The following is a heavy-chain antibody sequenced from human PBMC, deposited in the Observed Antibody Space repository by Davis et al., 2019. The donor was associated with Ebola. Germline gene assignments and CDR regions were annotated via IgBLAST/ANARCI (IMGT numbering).Heavy chain of an antibody. J-gene: IGHJ6*02. CDR3: ARDPAATYYYYGMDV. CDR1: GFTFSSYW. CDR2: INSDGSST. Sequence: PGGSLRLSCEVSGFTFSSYWMHWVRHAPGKGLVWVSRINSDGSSTSYADSVKGRFTISRDNAKNTLYLQMNSLRAEDTAVYYCARDPAATYYYYGMDVWGQGTTVTVSS. V-gene: IGHV3-74*01. D-gene: IGHD2-2*01.